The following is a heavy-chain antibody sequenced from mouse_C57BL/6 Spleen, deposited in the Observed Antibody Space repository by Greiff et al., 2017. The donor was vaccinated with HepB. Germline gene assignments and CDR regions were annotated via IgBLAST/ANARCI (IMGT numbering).Heavy chain of an antibody. CDR3: ARGEGFYYPYYYAMDY. Sequence: EVQRVESGPGLVKPSQSLSLTCSVTGYSITSGYYWNWIRQFPGNKLEWMGYISYDGSNNYNPSLKNRISITRDTSKNQFFLKLNSVTTEDTATYYCARGEGFYYPYYYAMDYWGQGTSVTVSS. J-gene: IGHJ4*01. D-gene: IGHD1-1*01. CDR2: ISYDGSN. V-gene: IGHV3-6*01. CDR1: GYSITSGYY.